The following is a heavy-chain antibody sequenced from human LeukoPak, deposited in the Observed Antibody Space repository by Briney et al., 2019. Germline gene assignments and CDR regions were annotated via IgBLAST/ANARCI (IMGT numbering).Heavy chain of an antibody. CDR2: IYYSGST. CDR3: ARTVTTISYWFDS. V-gene: IGHV4-30-4*08. J-gene: IGHJ5*01. Sequence: SETLSLTCTVSGGSISSGDYYWSWIRQPPGKGLEWIGYIYYSGSTYYNPSLKSRVTISVDTSKNQFSLKLSSVTAADTAVYYCARTVTTISYWFDSWGQGTLVTVSS. D-gene: IGHD4-11*01. CDR1: GGSISSGDYY.